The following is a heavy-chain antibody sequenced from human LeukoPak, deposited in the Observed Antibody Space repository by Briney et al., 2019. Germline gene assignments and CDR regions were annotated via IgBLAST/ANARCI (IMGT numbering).Heavy chain of an antibody. CDR2: ISAYKGNT. CDR3: SRVSAPIPKVRGVINYYYYMDV. D-gene: IGHD3-10*01. J-gene: IGHJ6*03. Sequence: ASVKVSCKAYGYTFTIYGISGVRQAPGQGLEWMGWISAYKGNTNYAQKIQGRITMTTDTSTSPAYLELMNLSSDNTAVYYWSRVSAPIPKVRGVINYYYYMDVWGKGTTVTVSS. CDR1: GYTFTIYG. V-gene: IGHV1-18*01.